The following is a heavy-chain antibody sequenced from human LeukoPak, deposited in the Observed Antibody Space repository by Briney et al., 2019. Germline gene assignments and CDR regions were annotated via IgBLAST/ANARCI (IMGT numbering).Heavy chain of an antibody. Sequence: PSETLSLTCTVSGHTIINSYYWGWIRQPPGKGLEWIGSIYHTGSTYYNPSLKSRVTISVDTSKNQFSLKLSSVTAADTAVYYCARGPYLRWFDYWGQGTLVTVSS. V-gene: IGHV4-38-2*02. CDR2: IYHTGST. D-gene: IGHD4-23*01. CDR3: ARGPYLRWFDY. J-gene: IGHJ4*02. CDR1: GHTIINSYY.